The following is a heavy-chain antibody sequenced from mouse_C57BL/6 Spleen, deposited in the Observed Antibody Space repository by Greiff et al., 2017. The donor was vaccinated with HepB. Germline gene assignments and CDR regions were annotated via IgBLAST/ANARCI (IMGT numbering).Heavy chain of an antibody. CDR1: GFTFSNYW. CDR2: IRLKSDNYAT. D-gene: IGHD1-1*01. Sequence: EVKVEESGGGLVQPGGSMKLSCVASGFTFSNYWMNWVRQSPEKGLEWVAQIRLKSDNYATHYAESVKGRFTISRDDSKSSVYLQMNNLRAEDTGIYYCTGITTVVADWYFDVWGTGTTVTVSS. V-gene: IGHV6-3*01. J-gene: IGHJ1*03. CDR3: TGITTVVADWYFDV.